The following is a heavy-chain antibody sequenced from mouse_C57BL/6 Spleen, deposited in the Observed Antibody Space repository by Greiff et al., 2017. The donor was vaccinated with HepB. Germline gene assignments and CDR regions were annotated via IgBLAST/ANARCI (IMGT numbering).Heavy chain of an antibody. D-gene: IGHD4-1*01. J-gene: IGHJ3*01. CDR2: IDPENGDT. CDR3: TTSRWDGFAY. Sequence: EVQLQQSGAELVRPGASVKLSCTASGFNIKDDYMHWVKQRPEQGLEWIGWIDPENGDTEYASKFQGKATITADTSSNTAYLQLSSLTSEDTAVYYCTTSRWDGFAYWGQGTLVTVSA. CDR1: GFNIKDDY. V-gene: IGHV14-4*01.